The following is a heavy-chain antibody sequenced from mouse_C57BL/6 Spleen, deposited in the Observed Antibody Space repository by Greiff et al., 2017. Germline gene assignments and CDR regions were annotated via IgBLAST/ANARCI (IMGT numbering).Heavy chain of an antibody. V-gene: IGHV1-39*01. Sequence: EVQLQQSGPELVKPGASVKISCKASGYSFTDYNMNWVKQSHGKSLEWIGVINPNNGTTSYNQKFKGKATLTVDQSSSTAYMPLNSLTSEDSAVYYWASLQGDYYAMDYWGQGTSVTVSS. CDR2: INPNNGTT. CDR3: ASLQGDYYAMDY. J-gene: IGHJ4*01. CDR1: GYSFTDYN.